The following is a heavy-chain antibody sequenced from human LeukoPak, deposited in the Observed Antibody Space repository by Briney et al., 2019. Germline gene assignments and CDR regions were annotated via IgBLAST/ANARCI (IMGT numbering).Heavy chain of an antibody. V-gene: IGHV1-18*01. CDR2: ISAYNGNT. CDR1: GYTFTSYG. J-gene: IGHJ4*02. D-gene: IGHD1-26*01. Sequence: ASVKVSCKASGYTFTSYGISWVRQAPGQGLEGMGWISAYNGNTNYAQKLQGRVTMTTDTSTSTAYLQLRSLRSADTAVYYCAREARVEKWDYWGQGTLVTVSS. CDR3: AREARVEKWDY.